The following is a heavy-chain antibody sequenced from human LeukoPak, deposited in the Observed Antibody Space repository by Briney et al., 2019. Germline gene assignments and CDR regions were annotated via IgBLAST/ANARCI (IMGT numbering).Heavy chain of an antibody. CDR1: GFPFNHAW. V-gene: IGHV3-15*01. J-gene: IGHJ4*02. CDR3: TTVGSSRYYYYFDY. Sequence: GESLKISCAASGFPFNHAWMNWVRQAPGKGLEWVGRIKSKTDGATTEYAAPVKGRFTISRDDSKNTLYMQMNSLKTEDTAVYYCTTVGSSRYYYYFDYWGQGSLVTVSS. D-gene: IGHD3-22*01. CDR2: IKSKTDGATT.